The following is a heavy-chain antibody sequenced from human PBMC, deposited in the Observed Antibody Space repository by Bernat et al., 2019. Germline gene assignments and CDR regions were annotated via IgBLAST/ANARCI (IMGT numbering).Heavy chain of an antibody. D-gene: IGHD5-18*01. CDR3: ARDLVDTAMVGKSYYYYGMDV. J-gene: IGHJ6*02. CDR1: GFTFSSYA. CDR2: ISYDGSNK. Sequence: QVQLVESGGGVVQPGRSLRLSCAASGFTFSSYAMHWVRQAPGKGLEWVAVISYDGSNKYYADSVKGRFTISRDNSKNTLYLQMNSLRAEDTAVYYCARDLVDTAMVGKSYYYYGMDVWGQGTTVTVSS. V-gene: IGHV3-30-3*01.